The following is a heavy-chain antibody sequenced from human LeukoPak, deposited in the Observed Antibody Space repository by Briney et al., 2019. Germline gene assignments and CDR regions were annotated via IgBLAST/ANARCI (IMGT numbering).Heavy chain of an antibody. V-gene: IGHV4-34*01. J-gene: IGHJ3*02. CDR3: ARDRSSYTSGAFDI. CDR1: GGSFSGYY. CDR2: INHSGST. Sequence: PSETLSLTCAVYGGSFSGYYWSWIRQPPGKGLEWIGEINHSGSTNYNPSLKSRVTISVDTSKNQFSLKLSSVTAADTAVYYCARDRSSYTSGAFDIWGQGTLVTVSS. D-gene: IGHD2-2*01.